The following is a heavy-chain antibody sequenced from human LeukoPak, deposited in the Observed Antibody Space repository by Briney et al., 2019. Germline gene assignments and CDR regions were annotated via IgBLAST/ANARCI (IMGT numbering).Heavy chain of an antibody. Sequence: GSLRLSCAASGFTFSSYAMSWVRQAPGKGLEWVAFIRYDGSNKYYADSVKGRFTISRDNSKNTLYLQMNSLRAEDTAVYYCAKSFGGYCSGGSCYPGYFDLWGRGTLVTVSS. J-gene: IGHJ2*01. V-gene: IGHV3-30*02. CDR1: GFTFSSYA. D-gene: IGHD2-15*01. CDR3: AKSFGGYCSGGSCYPGYFDL. CDR2: IRYDGSNK.